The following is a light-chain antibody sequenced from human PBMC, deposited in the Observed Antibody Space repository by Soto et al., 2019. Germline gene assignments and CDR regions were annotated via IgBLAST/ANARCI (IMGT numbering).Light chain of an antibody. V-gene: IGKV1-39*01. CDR1: QSISSY. CDR3: QQSYSTPWS. Sequence: DIQMTQSPSSLSASVGDRVTITCRASQSISSYLNWYQQKPGKAPKLLIYAASSLQSGVPSRFSGSGSGTDFTLTISSLQPEDFATYYCQQSYSTPWSFGQGTMVGFK. CDR2: AAS. J-gene: IGKJ1*01.